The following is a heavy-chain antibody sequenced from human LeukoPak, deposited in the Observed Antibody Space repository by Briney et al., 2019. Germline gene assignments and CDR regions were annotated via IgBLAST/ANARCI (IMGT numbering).Heavy chain of an antibody. Sequence: SETLSLTCAVYGGSFSGYYWSWIRQPPGKGLEWIGEINHSGGTNYNPSLKSRVTISVDTSRNQFPLKLSSVTAADTAVYYCARLWKRYSSSSPHYNWFDPWGQGTLVTVSS. D-gene: IGHD6-13*01. J-gene: IGHJ5*02. CDR3: ARLWKRYSSSSPHYNWFDP. CDR1: GGSFSGYY. CDR2: INHSGGT. V-gene: IGHV4-34*01.